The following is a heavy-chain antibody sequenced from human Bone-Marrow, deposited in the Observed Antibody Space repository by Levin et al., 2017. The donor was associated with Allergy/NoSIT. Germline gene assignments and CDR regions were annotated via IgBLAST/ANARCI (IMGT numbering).Heavy chain of an antibody. V-gene: IGHV4-30-4*08. Sequence: PSETLSLTCRVSGDSFSSGDYTWSWIRQPPGKALEWIGYVFYSGNTYYNPSLQTRLTISLDASKKQFSLKLTSVTAADTAMYYCARTYSGDSCCHFDSWGPGTQVTVSS. CDR3: ARTYSGDSCCHFDS. CDR2: VFYSGNT. CDR1: GDSFSSGDYT. D-gene: IGHD2-15*01. J-gene: IGHJ4*02.